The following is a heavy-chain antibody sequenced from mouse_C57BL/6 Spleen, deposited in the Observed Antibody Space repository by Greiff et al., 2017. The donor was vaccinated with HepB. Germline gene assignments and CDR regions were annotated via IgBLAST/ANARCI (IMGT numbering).Heavy chain of an antibody. Sequence: VKLQESGPELVKPGASVKISCKASGYAFSSSWMNWVKQRPGKGLEWIGRIYPGDGDTNYNGKFKGKATLTADKSSSTAYMQLSSLTSEDSAVYFCAREVGRAGGYFDYWGQGTTLAVSS. J-gene: IGHJ2*01. V-gene: IGHV1-82*01. CDR1: GYAFSSSW. CDR2: IYPGDGDT. D-gene: IGHD4-1*01. CDR3: AREVGRAGGYFDY.